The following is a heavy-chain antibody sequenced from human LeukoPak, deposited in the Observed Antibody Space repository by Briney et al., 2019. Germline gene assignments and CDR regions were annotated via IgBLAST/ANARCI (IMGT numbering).Heavy chain of an antibody. Sequence: SETLSLTCGVSGYSISRGYYWAWIRQPPGKGREWIGTIYHTGSTYYTPSLGSRVTISVDTSKNEFSLNLNSVTAADTAVYYCARAGWIITSGIDYWGQRALVTVSS. CDR3: ARAGWIITSGIDY. D-gene: IGHD3-10*01. CDR2: IYHTGST. CDR1: GYSISRGYY. V-gene: IGHV4-38-2*01. J-gene: IGHJ4*02.